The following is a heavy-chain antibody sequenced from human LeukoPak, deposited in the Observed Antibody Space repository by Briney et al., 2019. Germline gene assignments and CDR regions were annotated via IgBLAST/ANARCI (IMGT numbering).Heavy chain of an antibody. CDR1: GGSISSGSYY. V-gene: IGHV4-61*02. J-gene: IGHJ6*02. CDR3: ARDRGSTSSYGMDV. Sequence: SQTLSLTCTVSGGSISSGSYYWSWIRQPAGKGLEWIGRIYTSGSTNYNPSLKSRVTISVDTSKNQFSLKLSSVTAADTALYYCARDRGSTSSYGMDVWGQGTTVTVSS. CDR2: IYTSGST. D-gene: IGHD2-2*01.